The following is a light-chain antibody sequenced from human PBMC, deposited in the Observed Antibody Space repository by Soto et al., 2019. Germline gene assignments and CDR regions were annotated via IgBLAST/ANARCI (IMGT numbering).Light chain of an antibody. J-gene: IGKJ4*01. CDR2: GAS. V-gene: IGKV3-15*01. Sequence: EIVMTQSPATLSVSPGERATLSCRASQTVNSYLAWYEQKPGQAPRLLIYGASTRATGIPGRFSGSGSGTEFPLTISSLQSEDVAVYYCQQHNAWPLTFGGGTKVEI. CDR1: QTVNSY. CDR3: QQHNAWPLT.